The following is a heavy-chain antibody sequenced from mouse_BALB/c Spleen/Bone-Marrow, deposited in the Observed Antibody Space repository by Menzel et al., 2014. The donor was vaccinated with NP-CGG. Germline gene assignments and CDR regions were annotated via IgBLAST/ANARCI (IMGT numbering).Heavy chain of an antibody. D-gene: IGHD2-14*01. J-gene: IGHJ1*01. CDR1: GYTFXNYW. CDR2: IYPGGGYT. CDR3: AREVRRYFDV. Sequence: QVQLKQSGAELVRPGTSVKISCKASGYTFXNYWLGWVKQRPGHGLEWIGDIYPGGGYTNYNEKFKGKATLTADTSSSTAYMQLSSLTSGDSAVYFCAREVRRYFDVWGAGTTVTVSS. V-gene: IGHV1-63*02.